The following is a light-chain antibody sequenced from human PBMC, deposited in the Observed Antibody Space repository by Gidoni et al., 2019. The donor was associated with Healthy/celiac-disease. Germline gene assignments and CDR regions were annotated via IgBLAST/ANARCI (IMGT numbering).Light chain of an antibody. CDR2: AAS. V-gene: IGKV1-39*01. Sequence: DIQLTQSPSSLSASVGDRVTITCRASQSISSYVIWYQQKPGKAPKLLIYAASILQSVVPSRFSGTGSGTDFTLTISSLQPEDFATYYCQQSYSTPHTFXQXTKVELK. CDR3: QQSYSTPHT. CDR1: QSISSY. J-gene: IGKJ1*01.